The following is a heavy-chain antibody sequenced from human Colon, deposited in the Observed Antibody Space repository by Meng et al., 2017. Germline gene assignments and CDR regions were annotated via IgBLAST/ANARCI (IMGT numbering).Heavy chain of an antibody. CDR3: ARDYYGSGSYYNDWYFDL. Sequence: QHQRQGWGPGLVKPSETLSLTRTVSGGSISSSSYYGGWIRQPPGKGMEWIGSIYYSGSTYDNPSLKSRVTISVDTTKNQFSLKLSSVTAADTAVYYCARDYYGSGSYYNDWYFDLWGRGTLVTVSS. D-gene: IGHD3-10*01. CDR1: GGSISSSSYY. CDR2: IYYSGST. J-gene: IGHJ2*01. V-gene: IGHV4-39*07.